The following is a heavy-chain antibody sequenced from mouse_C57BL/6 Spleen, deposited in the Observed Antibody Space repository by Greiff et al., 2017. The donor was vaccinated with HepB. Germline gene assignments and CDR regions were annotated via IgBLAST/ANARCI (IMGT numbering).Heavy chain of an antibody. CDR1: GYTFTDYY. D-gene: IGHD1-1*01. CDR3: ARWTTVVATDFDY. J-gene: IGHJ2*01. Sequence: VQLQQSGPVLVKPGASVKMSCKASGYTFTDYYMNWVKQSHGKSLEWIGVINPYNGGTSYNQKFKGKATLTVDKSSSTSYMELNSLTSEDSAVYYCARWTTVVATDFDYWGQGTTLTVSS. V-gene: IGHV1-19*01. CDR2: INPYNGGT.